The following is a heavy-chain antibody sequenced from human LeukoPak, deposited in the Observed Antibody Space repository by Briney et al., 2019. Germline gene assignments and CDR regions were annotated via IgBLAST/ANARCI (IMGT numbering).Heavy chain of an antibody. D-gene: IGHD3-22*01. J-gene: IGHJ4*02. V-gene: IGHV4-39*07. CDR2: IYYSGST. Sequence: SETLSLTCTVSGGSISSNSYFWGWIRQPPGKGLEWIGSIYYSGSTYSSPSLKSRVTISVDTSKNQFSLKLSSVTAADAAVYYCARVLYYYDSSGCFDYWGQGTLVTVSS. CDR3: ARVLYYYDSSGCFDY. CDR1: GGSISSNSYF.